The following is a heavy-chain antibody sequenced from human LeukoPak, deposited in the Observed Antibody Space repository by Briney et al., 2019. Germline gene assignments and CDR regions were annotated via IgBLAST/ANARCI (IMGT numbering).Heavy chain of an antibody. J-gene: IGHJ4*02. D-gene: IGHD3-22*01. CDR1: GGSICRRSYY. Sequence: SETLSLTCTVSGGSICRRSYYWGWIRQPPGKGLEWIGSIYYSGTTYYNPSLKSRVTISVDTSKNQFSLKLSSVTAADTAVYYCARRYYDISVCYPQNIDYWGQGTLVTVSS. CDR3: ARRYYDISVCYPQNIDY. V-gene: IGHV4-39*01. CDR2: IYYSGTT.